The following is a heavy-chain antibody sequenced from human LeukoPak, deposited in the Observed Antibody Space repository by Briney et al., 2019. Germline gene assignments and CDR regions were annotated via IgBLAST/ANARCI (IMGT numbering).Heavy chain of an antibody. Sequence: SETPSLTCADHGGSFSGYYWSWIRQPPGKGLEWIGEINHSGSTKYNPSLKSRVTISVDTSKDQLSLKLSSVTAADTAVYYCARGIPDYYDSSGLGYWGQGTLVTVSS. V-gene: IGHV4-34*01. CDR2: INHSGST. D-gene: IGHD3-22*01. CDR3: ARGIPDYYDSSGLGY. CDR1: GGSFSGYY. J-gene: IGHJ4*02.